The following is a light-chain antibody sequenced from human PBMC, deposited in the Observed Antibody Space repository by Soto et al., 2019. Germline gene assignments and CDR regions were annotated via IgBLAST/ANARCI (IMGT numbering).Light chain of an antibody. J-gene: IGLJ1*01. CDR2: DVS. CDR1: SSDVGGYNY. Sequence: QSALTQPRSVSGSPGQSVTISCTGTSSDVGGYNYVSWYQQHPGKAPKLMIYDVSKRPSGVPDRFSGSKSGNPASLTISGLQGEDEADYYCCSYSGSYTHYVFGTGTKLTVL. V-gene: IGLV2-11*01. CDR3: CSYSGSYTHYV.